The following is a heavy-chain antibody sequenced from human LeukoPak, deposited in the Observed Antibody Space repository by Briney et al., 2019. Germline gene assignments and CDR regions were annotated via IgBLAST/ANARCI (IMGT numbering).Heavy chain of an antibody. CDR3: ASADSEWGPLDAFDI. CDR2: IYYSGST. D-gene: IGHD3-3*01. V-gene: IGHV4-59*01. J-gene: IGHJ3*02. CDR1: GGSISSYY. Sequence: SETLSLTCTVSGGSISSYYWSRIRQPPGKGLEWIGYIYYSGSTNYNPSLKSRVTISVDTSKNQFSLKLSSVTAADTAVYYCASADSEWGPLDAFDIWGQGTMVTVSS.